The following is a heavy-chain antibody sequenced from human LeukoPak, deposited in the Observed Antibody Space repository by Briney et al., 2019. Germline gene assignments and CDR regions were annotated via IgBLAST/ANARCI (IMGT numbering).Heavy chain of an antibody. J-gene: IGHJ3*02. CDR2: SRSKAQSYST. D-gene: IGHD5-24*01. V-gene: IGHV3-72*01. Sequence: GGSLRLSCAVSGFTFSDHYTDWVRQAPGKGLEWVARSRSKAQSYSTEYAASVKGRFTISRDDSKDLLYLQMNSLKTEDTAVYCCAREGRDAYNYAFDTWGQGTMVTVSS. CDR1: GFTFSDHY. CDR3: AREGRDAYNYAFDT.